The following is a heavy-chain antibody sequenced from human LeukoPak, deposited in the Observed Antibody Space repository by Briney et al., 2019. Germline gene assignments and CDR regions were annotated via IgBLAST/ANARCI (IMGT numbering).Heavy chain of an antibody. CDR1: GYTLTELS. J-gene: IGHJ4*02. D-gene: IGHD1-26*01. CDR2: FDPEDGET. V-gene: IGHV1-24*01. CDR3: ATGHSGSYPYYFDY. Sequence: GASVKVSCKVSGYTLTELSVHWVRQAPGKGLEWMGGFDPEDGETIYAQKFQGRVTMTEDTSTDTAYMELSSLRSEDTAVYYCATGHSGSYPYYFDYWGQGTLVTVSS.